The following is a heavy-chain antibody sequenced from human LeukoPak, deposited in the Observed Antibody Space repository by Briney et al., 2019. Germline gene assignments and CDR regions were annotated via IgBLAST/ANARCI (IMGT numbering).Heavy chain of an antibody. J-gene: IGHJ6*03. Sequence: GGSLRLSCAASGFTFSSYAMSWVRQAPGKGLEWVSAISGSGGSTYYADSVKGRFTISRDNSKNTLNLQMNSLRAEDTAVYYCATSPYCSSTSCPGYYYYYMDVWGKGTTVTVSS. V-gene: IGHV3-23*01. CDR3: ATSPYCSSTSCPGYYYYYMDV. D-gene: IGHD2-2*01. CDR2: ISGSGGST. CDR1: GFTFSSYA.